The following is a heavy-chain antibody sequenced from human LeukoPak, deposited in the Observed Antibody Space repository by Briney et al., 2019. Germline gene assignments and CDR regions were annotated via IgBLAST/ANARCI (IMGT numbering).Heavy chain of an antibody. CDR3: ARERIRDILTGYPDY. Sequence: GGSLRLSCAASGFTFSSYSMNWVRQAPGKGLEWVSSISSSSSYIYYADSVKGRFTIFRDNAKNSLYLQMNSLRAEDTAVYYCARERIRDILTGYPDYWGQGTLVTVSS. CDR1: GFTFSSYS. D-gene: IGHD3-9*01. J-gene: IGHJ4*02. V-gene: IGHV3-21*01. CDR2: ISSSSSYI.